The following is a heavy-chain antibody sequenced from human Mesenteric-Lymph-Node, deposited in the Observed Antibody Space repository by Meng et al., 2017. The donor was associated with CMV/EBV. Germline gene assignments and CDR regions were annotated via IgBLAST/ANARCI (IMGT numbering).Heavy chain of an antibody. Sequence: GGSLRLSCAASGFTITGSYMSWVRQAPGKGLEWVSVLYSGGSAYYADSGKGRFTISRDNSQNTLYLQMNSLRAEDTAVYYCAVPTRYCRSTSCYDLWGHGTKVTVSS. CDR3: AVPTRYCRSTSCYDL. CDR1: GFTITGSY. D-gene: IGHD2-2*01. V-gene: IGHV3-53*01. J-gene: IGHJ3*01. CDR2: LYSGGSA.